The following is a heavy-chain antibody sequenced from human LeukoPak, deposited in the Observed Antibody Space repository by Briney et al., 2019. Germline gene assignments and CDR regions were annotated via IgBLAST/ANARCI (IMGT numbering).Heavy chain of an antibody. CDR2: IYYGRTT. CDR1: GDSISSSSHH. J-gene: IGHJ4*02. CDR3: VRHDGRGGATMGALDS. V-gene: IGHV4-39*01. Sequence: SETLSLTCTVAGDSISSSSHHWGWIRQSPGKGLECIGSIYYGRTTYYNPSLNNRVSISVVTSKNQFSLQLNSMSAADTAVYYCVRHDGRGGATMGALDSWGQGSLVTVSS. D-gene: IGHD4/OR15-4a*01.